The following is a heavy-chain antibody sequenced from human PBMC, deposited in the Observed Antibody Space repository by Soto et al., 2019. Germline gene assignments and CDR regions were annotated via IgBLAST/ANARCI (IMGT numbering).Heavy chain of an antibody. J-gene: IGHJ6*02. Sequence: QVQLVESGGGVVQPGRTLRLSCAASGFTFSTYGMHWVRQAPGKGLEWVALVWYDGRNKDYADSVKGRFTISRDNSKNTLYMQMNSLGDEDTAVYYCVRAAGYSGNDYVYYYGMDVWGQGTTVTVSS. V-gene: IGHV3-33*01. CDR3: VRAAGYSGNDYVYYYGMDV. D-gene: IGHD5-12*01. CDR1: GFTFSTYG. CDR2: VWYDGRNK.